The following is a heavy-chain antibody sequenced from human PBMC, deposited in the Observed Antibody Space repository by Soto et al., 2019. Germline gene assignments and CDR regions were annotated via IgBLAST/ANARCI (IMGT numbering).Heavy chain of an antibody. V-gene: IGHV3-21*01. Sequence: GGSLRLSCAASGFTFTRYSMNWVRQAPGKGLEWVSSISSTTNYIYYADSMKGRFTVSRDDAKNSVYLEMNSLSAEDTAVYYCARESEDLTSNFDYWGQGTLVTVSS. CDR1: GFTFTRYS. CDR2: ISSTTNYI. J-gene: IGHJ4*02. CDR3: ARESEDLTSNFDY.